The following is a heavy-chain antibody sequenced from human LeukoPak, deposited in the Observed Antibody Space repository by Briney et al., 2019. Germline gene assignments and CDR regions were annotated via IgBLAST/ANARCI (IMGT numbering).Heavy chain of an antibody. Sequence: PSETLSLTCTVSGGSISSYYWTWIRQPPGKGLEWIGYVFYTGSTNYNPSLKSRVTISVDTSKNQFSLRLSSMTAADTAVYYCARMAGRGVDDAFDIWGQGTMVTVSS. V-gene: IGHV4-59*08. CDR1: GGSISSYY. CDR3: ARMAGRGVDDAFDI. J-gene: IGHJ3*02. D-gene: IGHD6-19*01. CDR2: VFYTGST.